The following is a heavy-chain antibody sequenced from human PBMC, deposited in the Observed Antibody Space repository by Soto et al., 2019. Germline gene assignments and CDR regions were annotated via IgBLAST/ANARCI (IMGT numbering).Heavy chain of an antibody. J-gene: IGHJ5*02. CDR3: ARVLTNWFDP. D-gene: IGHD3-9*01. V-gene: IGHV4-4*07. CDR1: GTSISSYY. Sequence: SETLSLTCTVSGTSISSYYWSWIRQPAGKGLEWIGRIYNGLNTNYNPALKSRVTMSVDTSKNQFSLNLTSVTAADTAVYYCARVLTNWFDPWGQGTLVTVSS. CDR2: IYNGLNT.